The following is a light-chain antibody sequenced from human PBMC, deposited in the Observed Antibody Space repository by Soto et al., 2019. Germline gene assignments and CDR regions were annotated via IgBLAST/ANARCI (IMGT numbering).Light chain of an antibody. V-gene: IGLV2-23*02. J-gene: IGLJ2*01. CDR1: SRNVGTYQA. Sequence: QSVLTQPASVSGSPGQSVTISCTGTSRNVGTYQAISWYQQHPGKAPKLILFEVSQRPSGVSDRFSGSKSGITASLTISGLQAEDEADYYCQAWDSSTVVFGGGTKLTVL. CDR2: EVS. CDR3: QAWDSSTVV.